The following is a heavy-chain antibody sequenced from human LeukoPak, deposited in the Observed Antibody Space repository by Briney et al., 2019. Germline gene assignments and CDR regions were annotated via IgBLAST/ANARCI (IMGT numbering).Heavy chain of an antibody. Sequence: PGGSLRLSCAASGFTFDDYAMLWVRQTPGKGLEWVSLFSWDGRTTYYAESVKGRFPISRDNRKNSLYLQMNSLRAEDTVFYYCAKDGIFGSETYNYYHLDVWGKGTTVTVS. V-gene: IGHV3-43D*04. CDR1: GFTFDDYA. CDR2: FSWDGRTT. CDR3: AKDGIFGSETYNYYHLDV. J-gene: IGHJ6*03. D-gene: IGHD3-10*01.